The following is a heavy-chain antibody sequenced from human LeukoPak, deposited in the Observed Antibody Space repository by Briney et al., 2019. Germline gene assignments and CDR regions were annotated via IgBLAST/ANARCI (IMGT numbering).Heavy chain of an antibody. D-gene: IGHD3-10*01. CDR1: GGSISSSGYY. CDR2: IYYSGST. Sequence: SETLSLTCTVSGGSISSSGYYWGWIRQPPGKGLEWIGSIYYSGSTYYNPSLKSRVTISVGTSKDQFSLKLRSVTAADTAVYYRARHRSNYYGSGISYFDYWGQGTLVTVSS. V-gene: IGHV4-39*01. J-gene: IGHJ4*02. CDR3: ARHRSNYYGSGISYFDY.